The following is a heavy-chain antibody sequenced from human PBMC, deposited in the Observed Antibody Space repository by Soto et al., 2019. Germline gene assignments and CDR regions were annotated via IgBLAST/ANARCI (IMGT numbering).Heavy chain of an antibody. V-gene: IGHV3-33*01. Sequence: QVQLVESGGGVVQPGRSLRLSCAASGFTFSSYGMHWVRQAPGKGLEWVAVIWYDGSNKYYADSVKGRFTISRDNSKNTLYLQMNSLRAEDTAVYYCARQVRLYYYYYGMDVWGQGTTVTVSS. CDR2: IWYDGSNK. CDR1: GFTFSSYG. J-gene: IGHJ6*02. CDR3: ARQVRLYYYYYGMDV.